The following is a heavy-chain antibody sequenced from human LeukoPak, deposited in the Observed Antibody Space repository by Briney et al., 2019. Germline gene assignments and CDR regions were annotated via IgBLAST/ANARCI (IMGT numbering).Heavy chain of an antibody. CDR2: INPSGDST. D-gene: IGHD4-17*01. CDR1: GDTFTSYY. Sequence: ASVKVSCKASGDTFTSYYMHWVRQAPGQGLEWMGIINPSGDSTSSAQTFQGRVTMTRDMSTSTAYMELRSLRSDDTAVYYCARGTYPLTTVTTSGFDYWGQGTLVTVSS. J-gene: IGHJ4*02. CDR3: ARGTYPLTTVTTSGFDY. V-gene: IGHV1-46*01.